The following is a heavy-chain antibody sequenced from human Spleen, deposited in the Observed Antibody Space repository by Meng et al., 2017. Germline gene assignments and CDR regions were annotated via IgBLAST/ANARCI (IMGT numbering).Heavy chain of an antibody. V-gene: IGHV7-4-1*02. CDR3: TRDGYSDCSRTSCFDY. Sequence: LVQHGAWLRQPGASVKVSCKASGYTPTSYAINWLRQAPGQGLEWMGWIDTKTGNPTYAQGFRGRLVFSLDTSVSTTYLEISGLKADDTAMYFCTRDGYSDCSRTSCFDYWGQGTLVTVSS. D-gene: IGHD2-2*01. CDR1: GYTPTSYA. CDR2: IDTKTGNP. J-gene: IGHJ4*02.